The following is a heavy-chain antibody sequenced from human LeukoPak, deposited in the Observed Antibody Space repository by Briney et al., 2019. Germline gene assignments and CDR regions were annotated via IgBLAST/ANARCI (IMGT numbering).Heavy chain of an antibody. J-gene: IGHJ4*02. CDR2: IIPIFGTA. CDR3: ASSLGYCSSTSCLDYGY. CDR1: GGTFSSYA. Sequence: ASVKVSCKASGGTFSSYAISWVPQAPGQGLEWMGGIIPIFGTANYAQKFQGRVTITADESKSTAYMELSSLRSEDTAVYYCASSLGYCSSTSCLDYGYWGQGTLVTVSS. D-gene: IGHD2-2*01. V-gene: IGHV1-69*13.